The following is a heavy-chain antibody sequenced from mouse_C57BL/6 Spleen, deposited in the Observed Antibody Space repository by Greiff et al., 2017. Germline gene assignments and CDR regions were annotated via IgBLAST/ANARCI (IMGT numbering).Heavy chain of an antibody. CDR1: GYSITSGYY. Sequence: EVQLQQSGPGLVKPSQSLSLTCSVTGYSITSGYYWNWIRQFPGNKLEWMGYISYDGSNNYNPSLKNRISITRDTSKNQFFLKLNSVTTEDTATYYCARAELGAFAYWGQGTLVTVSA. CDR2: ISYDGSN. V-gene: IGHV3-6*01. J-gene: IGHJ3*01. CDR3: ARAELGAFAY. D-gene: IGHD4-1*01.